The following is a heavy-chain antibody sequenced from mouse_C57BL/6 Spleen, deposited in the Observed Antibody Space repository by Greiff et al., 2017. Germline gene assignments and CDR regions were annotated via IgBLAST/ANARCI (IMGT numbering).Heavy chain of an antibody. J-gene: IGHJ1*03. V-gene: IGHV2-5*01. D-gene: IGHD2-1*01. CDR3: AKISYGNYGYFDV. CDR1: GFSLTSYG. CDR2: IWRGGST. Sequence: VKLVESGPGLVQPSQSLSITCTVSGFSLTSYGVHWVRQSPGKGLEWLGVIWRGGSTDYNAAFMSRLSITKDNSKSQVFFKMNSLQADDTAIYYCAKISYGNYGYFDVWGTGTTVTVSS.